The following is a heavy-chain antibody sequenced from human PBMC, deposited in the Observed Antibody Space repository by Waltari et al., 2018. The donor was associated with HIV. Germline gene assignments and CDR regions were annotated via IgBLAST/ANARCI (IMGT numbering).Heavy chain of an antibody. J-gene: IGHJ4*02. CDR1: GGTFSSYA. V-gene: IGHV1-69*12. Sequence: QVQLVQSGAEVKKPGSSVKVSCKASGGTFSSYAISWVRQAPGQGLEWMGGVIHIFGTANYAQKFQGRVTITADESTSTAYMELSSLRSEDTAVYYCAREGADYYDSSGYYVPFDYWGQGTLVTVSS. D-gene: IGHD3-22*01. CDR2: VIHIFGTA. CDR3: AREGADYYDSSGYYVPFDY.